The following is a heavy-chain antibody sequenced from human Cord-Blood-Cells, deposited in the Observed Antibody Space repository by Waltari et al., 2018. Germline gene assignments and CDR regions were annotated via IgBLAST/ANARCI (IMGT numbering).Heavy chain of an antibody. CDR3: ARVFSQQIAAIDY. Sequence: QVQLQESGPGLVTPSETLSLTCTVSGGSISRYYWSWIRQPPGKGLEWIGDIYYSGSTNYNPSLKSRVTISVDTSKNQFSLKLSSVTAADTAVYYCARVFSQQIAAIDYWGQGTLVTVSS. CDR2: IYYSGST. D-gene: IGHD6-13*01. V-gene: IGHV4-59*01. CDR1: GGSISRYY. J-gene: IGHJ4*02.